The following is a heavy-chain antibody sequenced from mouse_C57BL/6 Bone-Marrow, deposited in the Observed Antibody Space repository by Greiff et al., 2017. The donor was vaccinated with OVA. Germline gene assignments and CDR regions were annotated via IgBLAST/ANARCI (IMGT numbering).Heavy chain of an antibody. CDR2: INPSSGYT. V-gene: IGHV1-4*01. CDR3: ARGDYGNPDY. J-gene: IGHJ2*01. D-gene: IGHD2-1*01. CDR1: GYTFTSYT. Sequence: QVQLQQSGAELARPGASVKMSCKASGYTFTSYTMHWVKQSPGQGLEWIGYINPSSGYTKYNQKFKDKATLTADKSSSTAYMQLSSLTSEDSAVYYCARGDYGNPDYWGQGTTLTVSS.